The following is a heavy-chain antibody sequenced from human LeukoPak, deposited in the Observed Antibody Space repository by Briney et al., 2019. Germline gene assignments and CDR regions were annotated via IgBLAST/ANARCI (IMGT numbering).Heavy chain of an antibody. J-gene: IGHJ4*02. V-gene: IGHV4-34*01. CDR1: GGSFSGYY. Sequence: KPSETLSLTCAVYGGSFSGYYWSWIRQPPGKGLEWIGEINHSGSTNYNPSLKSRVTISVDTSKNQFSLKLSSVTAADTAVYYCASKVGTLYFDYWGQGTQVTVSS. CDR2: INHSGST. CDR3: ASKVGTLYFDY. D-gene: IGHD1-26*01.